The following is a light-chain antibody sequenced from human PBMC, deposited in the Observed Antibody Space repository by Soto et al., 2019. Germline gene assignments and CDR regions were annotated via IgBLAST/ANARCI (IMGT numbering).Light chain of an antibody. CDR2: DKS. V-gene: IGKV3-20*01. CDR3: QQYENSPLT. J-gene: IGKJ5*01. CDR1: QSVSSNY. Sequence: IVLTQSRGTLSFSPVARATLSCTSGQSVSSNYLAWYQQKPGQAPRLLIYDKSSRATGIPDRFSGTGSEKDFTITINRLENEDLEAYYCQQYENSPLTFGQGTRREIK.